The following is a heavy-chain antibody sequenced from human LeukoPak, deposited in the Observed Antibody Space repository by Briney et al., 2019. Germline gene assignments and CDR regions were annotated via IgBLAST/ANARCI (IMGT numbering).Heavy chain of an antibody. J-gene: IGHJ4*02. D-gene: IGHD3-22*01. V-gene: IGHV4-59*08. CDR2: IYYSGST. Sequence: SETLSLTCTVSGGSISPYYWSWIRQPPGKGLEWIGYIYYSGSTNYNPSLKSRVTISLDTSKNQFSLKLSSVTAADTAVYYCARQPSSGYYYFDYWGLGTLVTVSS. CDR3: ARQPSSGYYYFDY. CDR1: GGSISPYY.